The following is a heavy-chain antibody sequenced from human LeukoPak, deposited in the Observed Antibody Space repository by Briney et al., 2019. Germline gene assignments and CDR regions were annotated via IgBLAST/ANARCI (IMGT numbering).Heavy chain of an antibody. CDR2: INGNVVGT. V-gene: IGHV3-23*01. CDR3: AKGRGHFLYSGYDTSFDY. Sequence: GCPRLSRAPSRVTPSTYIMNLVRAAPRKGGEWVSAINGNVVGTYYAVDVKGLFTISRDNSKNTLYLQMNSLRAEDTAVYYCAKGRGHFLYSGYDTSFDYWGQGTLVTVSS. D-gene: IGHD5-12*01. CDR1: RVTPSTYI. J-gene: IGHJ4*02.